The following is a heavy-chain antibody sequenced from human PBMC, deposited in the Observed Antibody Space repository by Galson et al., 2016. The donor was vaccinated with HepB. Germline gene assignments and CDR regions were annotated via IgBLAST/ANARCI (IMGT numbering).Heavy chain of an antibody. J-gene: IGHJ2*01. Sequence: SETLSLTCTVSGGSISSDYWTWIRQPPGKGLEWIGYIYNSGSTDYNPSLRSRVTISLDTSKNQFSLRLSSVAAADTAVYYCATHWLARGSWYFDLWGQGTLVTVSS. CDR1: GGSISSDY. V-gene: IGHV4-59*08. CDR3: ATHWLARGSWYFDL. D-gene: IGHD3-10*01. CDR2: IYNSGST.